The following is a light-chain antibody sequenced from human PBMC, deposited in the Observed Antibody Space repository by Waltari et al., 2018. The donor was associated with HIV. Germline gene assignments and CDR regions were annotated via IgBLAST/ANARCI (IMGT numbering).Light chain of an antibody. V-gene: IGKV4-1*01. CDR2: WAS. J-gene: IGKJ4*01. CDR1: RTILYSSDNRNY. CDR3: QQYFRIPPT. Sequence: DIVMTQSPVSLPVSLGESATINCTSSRTILYSSDNRNYLAWYQQKPRQPPKLLISWASTRESGVPDRFSGSGSGTDFTLTITRLQAEDVAVYHCQQYFRIPPTFGGGTKVEIK.